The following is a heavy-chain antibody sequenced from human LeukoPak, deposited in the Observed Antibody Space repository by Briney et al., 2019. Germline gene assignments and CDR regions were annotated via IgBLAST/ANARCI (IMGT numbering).Heavy chain of an antibody. D-gene: IGHD3-10*01. CDR1: GLTFTSYG. J-gene: IGHJ3*02. Sequence: GGSLRLSCAAFGLTFTSYGMSWVRQAPGKGLEWVSTISDSGDNTYYADSVRGRFTISRDNSKNTLFLQMNSLRAEDTALYYCAKDSGMVRGVIAAFDIWGQGTMVTVSS. CDR2: ISDSGDNT. V-gene: IGHV3-23*01. CDR3: AKDSGMVRGVIAAFDI.